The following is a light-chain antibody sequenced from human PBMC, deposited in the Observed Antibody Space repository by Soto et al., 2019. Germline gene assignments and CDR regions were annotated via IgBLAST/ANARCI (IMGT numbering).Light chain of an antibody. CDR2: GAS. CDR3: QQYGRSPFT. V-gene: IGKV3-20*01. CDR1: QKIITNF. Sequence: EIVLTQSPGTLSLSPRERATLSCRASQKIITNFLAWFQQKPGLAPRLLIHGASTRASGVPDRFSGGGSGTDFVLTISRLEPEDFAVYYCQQYGRSPFTFGQGTKLQIK. J-gene: IGKJ2*01.